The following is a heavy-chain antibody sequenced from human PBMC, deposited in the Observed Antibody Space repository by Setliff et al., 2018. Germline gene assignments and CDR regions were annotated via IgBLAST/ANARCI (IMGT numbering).Heavy chain of an antibody. V-gene: IGHV3-7*01. D-gene: IGHD3-10*01. CDR3: ARDPFGNPVFDP. CDR2: IKQDGSVK. J-gene: IGHJ5*02. CDR1: GFTFSSYW. Sequence: PGGSLRLSCAASGFTFSSYWMHWVRQAPGKGLVWVANIKQDGSVKNYVDSVKGRFSISRDNTKNSLYLQMNSLRAEDTAVYYCARDPFGNPVFDPWGQGTLVTVSS.